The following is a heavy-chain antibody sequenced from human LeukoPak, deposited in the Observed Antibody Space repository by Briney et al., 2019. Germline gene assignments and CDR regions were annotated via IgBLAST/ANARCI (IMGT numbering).Heavy chain of an antibody. CDR2: ISSSSSYT. J-gene: IGHJ5*02. V-gene: IGHV3-11*06. D-gene: IGHD2-15*01. Sequence: GGSLRLPCAASGFTFSDYYMSWIRQAPGKGLEWVSYISSSSSYTNYADSVKGRFTISRDNAKNSLYLQMNSLRAEDTAVYYCARGGGPYCSGGSCYVWFDPWGQGTLVTVSS. CDR1: GFTFSDYY. CDR3: ARGGGPYCSGGSCYVWFDP.